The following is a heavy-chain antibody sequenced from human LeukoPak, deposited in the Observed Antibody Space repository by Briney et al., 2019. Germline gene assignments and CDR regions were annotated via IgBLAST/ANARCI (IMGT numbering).Heavy chain of an antibody. CDR1: GFTFSTYS. CDR3: VAMGYNYFDP. V-gene: IGHV3-21*01. D-gene: IGHD5-18*01. CDR2: IGSSSSYI. Sequence: GGSLRLSCAASGFTFSTYSMNWVRQAPGKGLEWVSYIGSSSSYIDYAGSVRGRFTVSRDNAKNPLYLQMNSLRDEDTAVYYCVAMGYNYFDPWGQGSLVIVSS. J-gene: IGHJ4*02.